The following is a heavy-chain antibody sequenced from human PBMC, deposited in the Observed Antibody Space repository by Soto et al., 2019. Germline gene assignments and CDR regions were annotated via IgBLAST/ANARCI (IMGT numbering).Heavy chain of an antibody. J-gene: IGHJ6*02. CDR3: ARAGIVLVPAAIADYGMDV. D-gene: IGHD2-2*01. CDR1: GDTFSTYT. V-gene: IGHV1-46*01. Sequence: ASVKVSCKASGDTFSTYTITWMRQAPGQGLEWMGIINPSGGSTNYAQKFQGGVTMTRDTSTSTVYMELSSLRSEDTAVYYCARAGIVLVPAAIADYGMDVWGQGTTVTVSS. CDR2: INPSGGST.